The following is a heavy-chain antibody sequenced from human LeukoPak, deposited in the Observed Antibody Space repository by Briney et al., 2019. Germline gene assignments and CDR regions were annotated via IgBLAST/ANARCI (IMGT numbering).Heavy chain of an antibody. D-gene: IGHD3-10*01. J-gene: IGHJ5*02. Sequence: GGSLRLSCAASGFTFSSYAMSWVRQAPGKGLEWVSAISGSGGSTYYADSVKGRFTISRDNSKNTLYLQMNSLRAQDTAVYYCAKDRLETRTYYYGSGTGANWFDPWGQGTLVTVSS. V-gene: IGHV3-23*01. CDR1: GFTFSSYA. CDR2: ISGSGGST. CDR3: AKDRLETRTYYYGSGTGANWFDP.